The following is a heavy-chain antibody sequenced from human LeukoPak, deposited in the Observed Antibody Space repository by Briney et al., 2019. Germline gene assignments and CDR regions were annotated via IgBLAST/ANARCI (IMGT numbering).Heavy chain of an antibody. Sequence: SQTLSVTCAISGDSVSSINGAWNWVRQSPSRGLEWLGRTYYRSKWYSDYAVPIQGRMSINPDTSKNQFTLHLFSVTPDDTAEYYCARDVATTGWYTFDYWGQGTRVTVSS. CDR2: TYYRSKWYS. V-gene: IGHV6-1*01. CDR1: GDSVSSINGA. D-gene: IGHD6-19*01. J-gene: IGHJ4*02. CDR3: ARDVATTGWYTFDY.